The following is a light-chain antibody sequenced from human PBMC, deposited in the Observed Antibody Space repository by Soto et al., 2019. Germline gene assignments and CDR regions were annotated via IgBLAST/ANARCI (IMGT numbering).Light chain of an antibody. J-gene: IGKJ4*01. CDR3: QQYNSVSLLT. CDR1: QSISSW. CDR2: KAS. V-gene: IGKV1-5*03. Sequence: DIQMTQSPSTLSASVGDRVTITCRASQSISSWLAWYQQKPGKAPKLLIYKASTLESGVPSRFSGSGSGTEFTLTISSLQPDDFATYYCQQYNSVSLLTFGLGTKVEIK.